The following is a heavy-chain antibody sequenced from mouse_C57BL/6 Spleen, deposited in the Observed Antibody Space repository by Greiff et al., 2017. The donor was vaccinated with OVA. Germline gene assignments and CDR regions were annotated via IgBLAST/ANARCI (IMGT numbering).Heavy chain of an antibody. CDR2: IYPGSGSI. CDR3: ARSPYYGSSYDY. J-gene: IGHJ2*01. CDR1: GYTFTSYW. Sequence: QVQLQQPGAELVKPGASVKMSCKASGYTFTSYWITWVKQRPGQGLEWIGDIYPGSGSINYNEKFKSKATLTVDTSSSTAYMQLSSLTSEDSAVYDCARSPYYGSSYDYWGQGTTLTVSS. V-gene: IGHV1-55*01. D-gene: IGHD1-1*01.